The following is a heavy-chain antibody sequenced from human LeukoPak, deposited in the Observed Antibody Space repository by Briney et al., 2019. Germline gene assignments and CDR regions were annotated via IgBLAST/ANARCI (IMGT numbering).Heavy chain of an antibody. CDR2: IIPFFGPA. J-gene: IGHJ4*02. V-gene: IGHV1-69*13. CDR1: GGTFSSYA. CDR3: ARAARSLRCVGDCTGGSCYSYYFDY. Sequence: ASVKVSCKASGGTFSSYAISWVRQAPGQGLEWMGGIIPFFGPANYAQKFQGRVTITADESTSTAYMELSSLTSEGTAVYYCARAARSLRCVGDCTGGSCYSYYFDYWGQGTLDTVSS. D-gene: IGHD2-15*01.